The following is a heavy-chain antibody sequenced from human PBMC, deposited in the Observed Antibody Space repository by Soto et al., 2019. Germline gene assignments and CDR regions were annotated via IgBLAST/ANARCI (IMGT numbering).Heavy chain of an antibody. CDR3: AKGGLHGPPWNNWFPP. CDR2: INHSGST. V-gene: IGHV4-34*01. Sequence: PSETLSLTCAVYGGSFSGYYWSWIRQPPGKGLEWIGEINHSGSTNYNPSLKSRVTISVDTSKNQFSLKLSSVTAADTAVYYCAKGGLHGPPWNNWFPPGAQETLVPVSS. J-gene: IGHJ5*02. D-gene: IGHD4-4*01. CDR1: GGSFSGYY.